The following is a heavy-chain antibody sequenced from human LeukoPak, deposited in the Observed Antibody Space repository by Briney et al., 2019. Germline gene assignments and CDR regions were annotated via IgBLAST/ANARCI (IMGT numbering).Heavy chain of an antibody. CDR3: ARDLGYSYGYVY. Sequence: GGSLRLSCAASGFTVSSNYMSWVRQAPGKGLEWVSVIYSGGSTYYADFVKGRFTISRDNSKNTLYLQMNSLRAEDTAVYYCARDLGYSYGYVYWGQGTLVAVSS. CDR2: IYSGGST. CDR1: GFTVSSNY. J-gene: IGHJ4*02. V-gene: IGHV3-53*01. D-gene: IGHD5-18*01.